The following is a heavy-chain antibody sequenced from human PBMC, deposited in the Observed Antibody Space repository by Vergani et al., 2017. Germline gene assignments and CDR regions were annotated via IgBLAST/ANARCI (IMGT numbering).Heavy chain of an antibody. CDR3: THRPDCSVGHCYYDY. Sequence: QITLKESGPTLVKPTQTLTLTCTFSGFSLTTRGVAVGWIRQPPGKALEWLAIVFWDDDKRYSPSLRNRVTITRDTSRNHVVLTMTNIDPVDTATYYCTHRPDCSVGHCYYDYWGQGTLVTVSS. V-gene: IGHV2-5*02. D-gene: IGHD2-15*01. CDR1: GFSLTTRGVA. J-gene: IGHJ4*02. CDR2: VFWDDDK.